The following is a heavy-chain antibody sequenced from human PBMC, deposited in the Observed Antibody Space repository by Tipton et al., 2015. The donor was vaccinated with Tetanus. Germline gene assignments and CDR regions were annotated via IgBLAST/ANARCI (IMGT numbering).Heavy chain of an antibody. CDR3: ARATANSAFDF. D-gene: IGHD2-21*02. J-gene: IGHJ4*02. Sequence: QSGPEVKKPGASVKVSYTASGYTFTGNYIHWVRQVPGQRLEWMAWINPNSGGTDFARKFQGRVTVTRDTSISTAYMELSGLRSDDTAVYFCARATANSAFDFWGQGTRVIVSS. V-gene: IGHV1-2*02. CDR2: INPNSGGT. CDR1: GYTFTGNY.